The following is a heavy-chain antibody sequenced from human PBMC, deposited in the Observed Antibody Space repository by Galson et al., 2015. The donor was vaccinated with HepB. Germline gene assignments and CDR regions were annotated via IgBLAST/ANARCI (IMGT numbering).Heavy chain of an antibody. CDR2: VSYSGFI. Sequence: SETLSLTCFVSGDSISSGSSYWNWIRQPPGKGLEWIGHVSYSGFIKYNPSLEGRVTISADMSKNQFFLKLTPVTAADTAVYYCARGRGYSSYDFAFWGQGSLVTVSS. D-gene: IGHD5-12*01. CDR3: ARGRGYSSYDFAF. V-gene: IGHV4-61*01. J-gene: IGHJ4*02. CDR1: GDSISSGSSY.